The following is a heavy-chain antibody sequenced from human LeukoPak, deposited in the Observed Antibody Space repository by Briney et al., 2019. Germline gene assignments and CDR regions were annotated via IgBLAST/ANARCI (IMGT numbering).Heavy chain of an antibody. D-gene: IGHD3-3*01. V-gene: IGHV3-20*01. CDR2: ISWNGGST. J-gene: IGHJ3*02. Sequence: GGSLRLSCAVSGFTFDDHGMSWVRQSPGKGLEWVSGISWNGGSTGYADSVKGRFTISRDNAKNSLYLQMNSLRAEDTALYHCARAVYYDFWSGSPDDAFDIWGQGTMVTVSS. CDR1: GFTFDDHG. CDR3: ARAVYYDFWSGSPDDAFDI.